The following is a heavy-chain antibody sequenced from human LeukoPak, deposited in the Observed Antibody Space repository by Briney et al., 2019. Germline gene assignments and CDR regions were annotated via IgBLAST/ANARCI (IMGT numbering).Heavy chain of an antibody. CDR3: ARDVSLLLGRGFDY. CDR1: GGTFSSYA. D-gene: IGHD2-15*01. CDR2: IIPIFGTA. J-gene: IGHJ4*02. Sequence: SVKVSCKASGGTFSSYAISWVRQAPGQGLEWMGGIIPIFGTANYAQKFQGRVTITADESTSTAYMELSSLRSEDTAVYYCARDVSLLLGRGFDYWAREPWSPSPQ. V-gene: IGHV1-69*01.